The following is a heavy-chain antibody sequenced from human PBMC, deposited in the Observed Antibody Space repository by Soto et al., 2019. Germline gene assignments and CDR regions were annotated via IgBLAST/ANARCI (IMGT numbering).Heavy chain of an antibody. CDR2: IYYSGST. CDR1: GGSISSYY. D-gene: IGHD5-18*01. V-gene: IGHV4-59*01. J-gene: IGHJ4*02. CDR3: AREHGYSYGYYFDY. Sequence: SETLSLTCTVSGGSISSYYWSWIRQPPGKGLEWIGYIYYSGSTNYNPSLKSRVTISVDTSKNQFSLKLSSVTAADTAVYYCAREHGYSYGYYFDYWGQGTLVTVSS.